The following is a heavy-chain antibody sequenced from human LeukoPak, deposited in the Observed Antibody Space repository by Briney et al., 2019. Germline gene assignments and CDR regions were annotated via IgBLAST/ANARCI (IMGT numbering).Heavy chain of an antibody. CDR1: GFTFSSYG. D-gene: IGHD3-10*01. Sequence: PGGSLRLSCAASGFTFSSYGMHWVRQAPGKGLEWVAVISYDGSNKYYADSVKGRFTISRDNSKNTLSLQMNSLRAEDTAVYYCAKGAGGSGSYYNAEAWFDPWGQGTLVTVSS. J-gene: IGHJ5*02. CDR2: ISYDGSNK. CDR3: AKGAGGSGSYYNAEAWFDP. V-gene: IGHV3-30*18.